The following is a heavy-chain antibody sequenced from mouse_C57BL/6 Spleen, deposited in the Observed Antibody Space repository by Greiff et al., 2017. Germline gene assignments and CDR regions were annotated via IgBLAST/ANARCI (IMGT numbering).Heavy chain of an antibody. CDR2: ISPGDGDT. V-gene: IGHV1-82*01. CDR3: ARTYYGSSYGWYSNV. Sequence: QVQLQQSGPELVKPGASVKISCKASGYAFSSSWMNWVKQRPGKGLEWIGRISPGDGDTNYNGKFKGKATLTADKSSSTAYMQLSSLTSEYSAVCFCARTYYGSSYGWYSNVWGTKTTVTVSS. D-gene: IGHD1-1*01. CDR1: GYAFSSSW. J-gene: IGHJ1*03.